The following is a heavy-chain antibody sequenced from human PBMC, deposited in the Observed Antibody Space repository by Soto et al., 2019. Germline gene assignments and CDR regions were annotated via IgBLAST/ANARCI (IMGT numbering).Heavy chain of an antibody. CDR1: GFSLSDYW. CDR3: VRAPEQRPIDF. V-gene: IGHV3-74*03. Sequence: EVQLMEFGGGLVQPGGSLRLSCAASGFSLSDYWMHWVRQVPGKGLMWVSRISVDGRDTTYADSVKGRFTISRDNAKNSLYLQMDSLRAEDTAVYYCVRAPEQRPIDFWGHVSLVTVSS. D-gene: IGHD6-19*01. J-gene: IGHJ4*01. CDR2: ISVDGRDT.